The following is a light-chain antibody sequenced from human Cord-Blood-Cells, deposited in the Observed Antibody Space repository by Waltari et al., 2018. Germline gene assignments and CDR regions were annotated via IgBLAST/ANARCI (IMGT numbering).Light chain of an antibody. CDR2: DVS. CDR3: SSYTSSSTWV. V-gene: IGLV2-14*01. CDR1: SSDVGGYNY. Sequence: QSALTQPASVSGSPGQSITISCTGTSSDVGGYNYVSWYQQHPGKAPKLIVYDVSKRPSGVSNRFSVFKSGNTASLTISGLQAEDEANYYCSSYTSSSTWVFGVGTKLTVL. J-gene: IGLJ3*02.